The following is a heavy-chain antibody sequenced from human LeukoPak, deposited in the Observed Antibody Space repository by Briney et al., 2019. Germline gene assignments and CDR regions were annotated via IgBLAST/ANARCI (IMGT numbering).Heavy chain of an antibody. Sequence: GGSLRLSCTASGFTFSSYGIHWVRQAPGKGLEWVALISYDGRNDYYADSVKGRFTVSRDNSKNTLYLQMNSLRAEDTAVYYCARFRGYDYSYYYYGMDVWGQGTMVTVSS. V-gene: IGHV3-30*03. D-gene: IGHD5-12*01. CDR1: GFTFSSYG. J-gene: IGHJ6*02. CDR3: ARFRGYDYSYYYYGMDV. CDR2: ISYDGRND.